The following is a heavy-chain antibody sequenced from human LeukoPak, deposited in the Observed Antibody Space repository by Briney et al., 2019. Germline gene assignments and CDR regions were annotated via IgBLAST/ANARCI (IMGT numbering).Heavy chain of an antibody. CDR1: GGSFSGYY. D-gene: IGHD3-10*01. CDR2: INHSGST. CDR3: ARQRGTTMVRGVRNTFDY. J-gene: IGHJ4*02. V-gene: IGHV4-34*01. Sequence: SETLSLTCAVYGGSFSGYYWSWIRQPPGKGLEWIGEINHSGSTNYNPSLKSRVTISVDTSKNQFSLKLSSVTAADTAVYYCARQRGTTMVRGVRNTFDYWGQGTPVTVSS.